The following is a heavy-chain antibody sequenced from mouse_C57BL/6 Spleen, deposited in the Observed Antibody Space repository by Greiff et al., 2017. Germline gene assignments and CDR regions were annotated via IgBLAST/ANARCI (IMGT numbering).Heavy chain of an antibody. V-gene: IGHV1-81*01. D-gene: IGHD2-4*01. CDR2: IYPRSGNT. CDR1: GYTFTSYG. J-gene: IGHJ4*01. Sequence: VQLQQSGAELARPGASVKLSCKASGYTFTSYGISWVKQRPGQGLEWIGEIYPRSGNTYYNEKFKGKATLAADKSSSTAYMELRSLTSEDSAVYFCARSPSYDYDEDYYAMDYWGQGTSVTVSS. CDR3: ARSPSYDYDEDYYAMDY.